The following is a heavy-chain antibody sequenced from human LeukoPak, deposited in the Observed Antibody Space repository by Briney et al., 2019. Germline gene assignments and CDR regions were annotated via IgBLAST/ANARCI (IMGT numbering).Heavy chain of an antibody. CDR3: ARGARPLGWFVVGRPPSEYYFDN. Sequence: PSETLPLTCAVYGGSFSAHYWNWIRQVPGKGLEWIGGVNHSGSTNTNPSLKGRATLSLDTSKNQFSLKLTSVTAADTAFYYCARGARPLGWFVVGRPPSEYYFDNWGQGTQVTVSS. CDR2: VNHSGST. CDR1: GGSFSAHY. J-gene: IGHJ4*02. V-gene: IGHV4-34*04. D-gene: IGHD3-3*01.